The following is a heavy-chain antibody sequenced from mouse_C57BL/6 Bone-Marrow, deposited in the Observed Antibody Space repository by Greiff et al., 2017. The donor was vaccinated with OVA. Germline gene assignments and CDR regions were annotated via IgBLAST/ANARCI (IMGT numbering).Heavy chain of an antibody. CDR2: ISNLAYSI. D-gene: IGHD1-1*01. CDR1: GFTFSDYG. CDR3: ARHYGSSYSYFDY. Sequence: EVKVVESGGGLVQPGGSLKLSCAASGFTFSDYGMAWVRQAPRKGPEWVAFISNLAYSIYYADTVTGRFTISRENAKNTLYLEMSSLRSEDTAMYYCARHYGSSYSYFDYWGQGTTLTVSS. J-gene: IGHJ2*01. V-gene: IGHV5-15*01.